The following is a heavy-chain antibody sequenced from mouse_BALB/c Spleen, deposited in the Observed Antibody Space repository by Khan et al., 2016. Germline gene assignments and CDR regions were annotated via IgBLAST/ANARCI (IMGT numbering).Heavy chain of an antibody. J-gene: IGHJ3*01. V-gene: IGHV4-1*02. CDR3: ARLHYYGRFAY. CDR1: GFDFSRYW. CDR2: INPDSSTI. D-gene: IGHD1-2*01. Sequence: VQLQQSGGGLVQPGGSLKLSCAASGFDFSRYWMSWVRQAPGKGLEWIGEINPDSSTINYTPSIKDKFIISRDNANNTLYLQMSKVRSEDTALYYCARLHYYGRFAYWGQGTLVTVSA.